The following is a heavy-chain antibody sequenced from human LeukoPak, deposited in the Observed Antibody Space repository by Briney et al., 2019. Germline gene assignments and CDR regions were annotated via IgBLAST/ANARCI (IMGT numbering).Heavy chain of an antibody. CDR2: IKQDGNQK. V-gene: IGHV3-7*01. J-gene: IGHJ1*01. CDR1: GFSFSTYW. D-gene: IGHD4-4*01. Sequence: PGGSLRISCAASGFSFSTYWMSWVRQAPGKGLEWVANIKQDGNQKYYVDSVKGRFTISRDNAKASLYLQMNSLRAEDTAVYYCASPGDYSHHCFQHWGQGTLVTVSS. CDR3: ASPGDYSHHCFQH.